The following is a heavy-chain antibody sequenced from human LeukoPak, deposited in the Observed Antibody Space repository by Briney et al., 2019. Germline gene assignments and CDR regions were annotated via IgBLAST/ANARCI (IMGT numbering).Heavy chain of an antibody. CDR2: IQPDGSEK. CDR1: EFMFSTYW. J-gene: IGHJ4*02. Sequence: PGGSLRLSCAASEFMFSTYWMSWVRQAPGKGLEWVANIQPDGSEKYYVDSVKGRFTISRDNSKTTRYLQMNGLRAEDTAVYYCARVITGYSSGWTPFDYWGQGTLVTVSS. D-gene: IGHD6-19*01. V-gene: IGHV3-7*03. CDR3: ARVITGYSSGWTPFDY.